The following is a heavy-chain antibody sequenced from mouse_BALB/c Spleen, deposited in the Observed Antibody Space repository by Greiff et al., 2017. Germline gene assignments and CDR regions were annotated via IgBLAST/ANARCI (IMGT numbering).Heavy chain of an antibody. CDR1: GYTFTSYV. CDR3: AREVSNYYGSSYFAY. D-gene: IGHD1-1*01. Sequence: EVKLMESGPELVKPGASVKMSCKASGYTFTSYVMHWVKQKPGQGLEWIGYINPYNDGTKYNEKFKGKATLTSDKSSSTAYMELSSLTSEDSAVYYCAREVSNYYGSSYFAYWGQGTLVTVSA. CDR2: INPYNDGT. V-gene: IGHV1-14*01. J-gene: IGHJ3*01.